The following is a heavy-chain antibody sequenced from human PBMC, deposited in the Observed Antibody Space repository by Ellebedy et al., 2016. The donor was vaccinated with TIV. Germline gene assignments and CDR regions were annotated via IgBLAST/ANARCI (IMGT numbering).Heavy chain of an antibody. Sequence: GESLKISXAASGFTFSSYAMHWVRQAPGKGLEWVAVISYDGSNKYYAVSVKGRFTISRDNSKNTLYLQMNSLRAKDTAVYYCAKFFVFGDSPPVPFDYWGQGTLVTVSS. CDR2: ISYDGSNK. J-gene: IGHJ4*02. CDR1: GFTFSSYA. D-gene: IGHD4-17*01. CDR3: AKFFVFGDSPPVPFDY. V-gene: IGHV3-30-3*02.